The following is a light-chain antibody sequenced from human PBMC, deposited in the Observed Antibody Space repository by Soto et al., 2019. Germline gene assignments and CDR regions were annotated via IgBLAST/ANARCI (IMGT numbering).Light chain of an antibody. J-gene: IGKJ5*01. V-gene: IGKV3D-15*01. Sequence: EVVMTQSPATLSVSTGERATLSCRASQSVSSNLAWYQQKPGQAPRLLIYDASTRATGIPRRFSGSGSATDFTLTISSLEHEDYAVYYCHQRSNWPPETFGQGTRLEI. CDR1: QSVSSN. CDR3: HQRSNWPPET. CDR2: DAS.